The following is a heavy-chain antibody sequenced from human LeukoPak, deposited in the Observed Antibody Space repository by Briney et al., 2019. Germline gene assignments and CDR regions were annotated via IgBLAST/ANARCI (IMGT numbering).Heavy chain of an antibody. V-gene: IGHV3-74*01. Sequence: PGGSLRLSCAASGFTFNNYWMHWVRQAPGKGLVWVSRIDSDGSNTNYADSVKGRFTVSRDNSKNTLFLQMNSLRAEDTAVYYCAKLSLSGRSQSADYWGQGTLVTVSS. CDR1: GFTFNNYW. J-gene: IGHJ4*02. CDR2: IDSDGSNT. CDR3: AKLSLSGRSQSADY. D-gene: IGHD3-10*01.